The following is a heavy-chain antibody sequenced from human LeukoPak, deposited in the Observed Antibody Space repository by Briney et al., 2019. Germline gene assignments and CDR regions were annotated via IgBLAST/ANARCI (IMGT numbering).Heavy chain of an antibody. V-gene: IGHV4-39*07. CDR3: VAVAGLGSPDY. Sequence: PSETLSLTCTVSSGSISTSNYYWGWVRQPPGKALEWIGNIFYSGSTYYSPSLKSRVTISLDTSRNQFSLKLNSVTAADTAVYYCVAVAGLGSPDYWGQGTLVTVSS. J-gene: IGHJ4*02. CDR2: IFYSGST. D-gene: IGHD6-19*01. CDR1: SGSISTSNYY.